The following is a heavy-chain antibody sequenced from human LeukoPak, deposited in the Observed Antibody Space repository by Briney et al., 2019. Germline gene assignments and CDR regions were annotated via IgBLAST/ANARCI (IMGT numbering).Heavy chain of an antibody. CDR3: ARDLSGNYDFWSGYYFDD. J-gene: IGHJ4*02. CDR2: RKQDGSEK. CDR1: GFTFSSYW. D-gene: IGHD3-3*01. Sequence: GGSLRLSCAASGFTFSSYWMSWVRQAPGQGLEWVANRKQDGSEKYYVDSVKGRFTISRDNAKNPLYLQMNSLRAEDTAVYYCARDLSGNYDFWSGYYFDDWGQGTLVTVSS. V-gene: IGHV3-7*01.